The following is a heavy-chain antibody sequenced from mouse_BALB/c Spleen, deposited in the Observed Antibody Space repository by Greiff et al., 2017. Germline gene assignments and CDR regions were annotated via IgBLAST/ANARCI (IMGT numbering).Heavy chain of an antibody. Sequence: QVQLQQPGAELVKPGASVKLSCKASGYTFTSYWMHWVQQRPGQGLEWIGEINPSNRRTNYTEKFTSKATLTVDNSSSTAYMQLSSLTSEDSAVYYCASDGYGSGVYYWGQGTTLTVSS. V-gene: IGHV1S81*02. CDR3: ASDGYGSGVYY. D-gene: IGHD1-1*01. CDR1: GYTFTSYW. J-gene: IGHJ2*01. CDR2: INPSNRRT.